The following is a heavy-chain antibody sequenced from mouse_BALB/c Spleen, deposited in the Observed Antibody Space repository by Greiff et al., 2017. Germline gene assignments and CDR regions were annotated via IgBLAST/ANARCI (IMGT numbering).Heavy chain of an antibody. CDR1: GYTFTSYT. V-gene: IGHV1-4*02. J-gene: IGHJ4*01. CDR3: ARRGRARATGAMDY. CDR2: INPSSGYT. D-gene: IGHD3-1*01. Sequence: QVQLQQSAAELARPGASVKMSCKASGYTFTSYTMHWVKQRPGQGLEWIGYINPSSGYTEYNQKFKDKTTLTADKSSSTAYMQLSSLTSEDSAVYSGARRGRARATGAMDYWGQGTSVTVSS.